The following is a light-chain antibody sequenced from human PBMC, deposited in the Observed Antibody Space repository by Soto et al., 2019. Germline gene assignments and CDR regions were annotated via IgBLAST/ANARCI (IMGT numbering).Light chain of an antibody. Sequence: QSVLTQPPSVSGAPGQRVTISCTGSSSNIGAHYDVHWYQHLPGTSPKVLIYGSTNRPSGVPDRFSGSKSGTSASLAITGLQAEDEADYYCQSYDRSLSGYVFGTGTKVTLL. J-gene: IGLJ1*01. V-gene: IGLV1-40*01. CDR1: SSNIGAHYD. CDR3: QSYDRSLSGYV. CDR2: GST.